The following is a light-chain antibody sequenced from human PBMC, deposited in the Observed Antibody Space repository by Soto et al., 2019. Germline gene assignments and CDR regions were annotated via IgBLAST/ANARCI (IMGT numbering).Light chain of an antibody. V-gene: IGKV3-20*01. Sequence: EIVLTQTPGTLSLSPGERATLSCRASQSVFSHYLAWYQQKPGQAPGLLISGASSRATGIADRFSGSGSGTDFTLTISRLEAEDFAVYYCQKYGSSPPTFGGGTKVEIK. CDR1: QSVFSHY. J-gene: IGKJ4*01. CDR3: QKYGSSPPT. CDR2: GAS.